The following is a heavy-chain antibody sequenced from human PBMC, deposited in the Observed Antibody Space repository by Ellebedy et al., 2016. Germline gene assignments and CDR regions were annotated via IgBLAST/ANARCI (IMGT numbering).Heavy chain of an antibody. Sequence: GSLRLSCTVSGNSISNTLFHWGWIRQPPGKGLEWIGNVYYSGSTYYNPSLKSRVNISVDTSKTQFSLNLTSVTAADTAVYYCARCIGVVTADYVLDWGHGTLVTVSS. CDR3: ARCIGVVTADYVLD. CDR1: GNSISNTLFH. CDR2: VYYSGST. V-gene: IGHV4-39*01. D-gene: IGHD2-21*02. J-gene: IGHJ1*01.